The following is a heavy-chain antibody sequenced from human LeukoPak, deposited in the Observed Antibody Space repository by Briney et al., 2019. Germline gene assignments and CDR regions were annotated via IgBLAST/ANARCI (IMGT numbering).Heavy chain of an antibody. Sequence: SVKVSCKASGGTFSSYAISWVRHAPGQGLEWMGGIIPIFGTANYAQKFQGRVTITTDESTSTAYMELSSLRSEDTAVYYCASSVHVPGPFDYWGQGTLVTVSS. CDR2: IIPIFGTA. V-gene: IGHV1-69*05. CDR3: ASSVHVPGPFDY. D-gene: IGHD3-10*01. CDR1: GGTFSSYA. J-gene: IGHJ4*02.